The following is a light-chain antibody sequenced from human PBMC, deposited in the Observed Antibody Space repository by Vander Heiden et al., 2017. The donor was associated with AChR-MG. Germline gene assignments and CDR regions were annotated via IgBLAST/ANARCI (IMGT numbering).Light chain of an antibody. J-gene: IGLJ2*01. V-gene: IGLV2-18*02. CDR3: SSYTSSTVV. Sequence: QSALTQPPSVSGSPGQSVTISCTGTSSDVGSYNRVSWYQQPPGTAPKLMIYEVSNRPSGAPDRVSGSKSGNTASLTIAGLQAEDEADYYCSSYTSSTVVFGGGTKLTVL. CDR2: EVS. CDR1: SSDVGSYNR.